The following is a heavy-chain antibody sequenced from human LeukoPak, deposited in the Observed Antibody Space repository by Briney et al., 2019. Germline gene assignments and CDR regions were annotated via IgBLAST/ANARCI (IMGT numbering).Heavy chain of an antibody. J-gene: IGHJ4*02. CDR2: IYYSGST. Sequence: PSETLSLTCTVSGGSISSYYWSWIRQPPGKGLEWIGYIYYSGSTNYNPSLKSRVTISVDTSKNQFSLKLCSVIAADTAVYYCARGGSIAVAAIDYWGQGTLVTVSS. D-gene: IGHD6-19*01. CDR1: GGSISSYY. V-gene: IGHV4-59*01. CDR3: ARGGSIAVAAIDY.